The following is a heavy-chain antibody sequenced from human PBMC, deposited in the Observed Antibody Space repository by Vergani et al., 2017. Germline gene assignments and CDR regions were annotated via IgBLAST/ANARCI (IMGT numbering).Heavy chain of an antibody. V-gene: IGHV3-30*02. D-gene: IGHD2/OR15-2a*01. CDR3: ANSVIAGNVGVAYFGMDV. CDR2: IRYDGSSE. J-gene: IGHJ6*02. Sequence: QVQILQSGGGVVQHGGSLRLSCPLSGFTLNTYGIHWVRQAPGKGLEWVSFIRYDGSSEYYGDSVKGRFTISRDKSQNTVNLQMNSLRTEDTAVYFCANSVIAGNVGVAYFGMDVWGRGTTVTVSS. CDR1: GFTLNTYG.